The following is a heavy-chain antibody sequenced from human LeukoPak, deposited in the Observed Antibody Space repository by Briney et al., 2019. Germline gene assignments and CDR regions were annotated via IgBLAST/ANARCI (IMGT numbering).Heavy chain of an antibody. Sequence: SETLSLTCIVSGGSISNYYWSWLRQPPGKGLEWIGYIFYSGSTNYNPSLKSRVTISVDTSKNQFSLKLSSVTAADTAVYYCARQYQATIFGRFDYWGQGTLVTVSS. CDR1: GGSISNYY. V-gene: IGHV4-59*08. CDR2: IFYSGST. D-gene: IGHD3-3*01. CDR3: ARQYQATIFGRFDY. J-gene: IGHJ4*02.